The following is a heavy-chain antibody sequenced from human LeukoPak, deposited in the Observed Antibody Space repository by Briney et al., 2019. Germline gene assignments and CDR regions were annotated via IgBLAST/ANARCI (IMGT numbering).Heavy chain of an antibody. CDR1: GFTFSSYS. D-gene: IGHD2-8*01. V-gene: IGHV3-48*01. J-gene: IGHJ4*02. CDR3: ARDVSNTEAY. CDR2: ISSSSSTI. Sequence: AGGSLRLSCAASGFTFSSYSMNWVRQAPGKGLEWVSYISSSSSTIYYADSVKGRFNISRENAKNSLYLQMNSLRGEDTTVYYGARDVSNTEAYWGQGTLVTVPS.